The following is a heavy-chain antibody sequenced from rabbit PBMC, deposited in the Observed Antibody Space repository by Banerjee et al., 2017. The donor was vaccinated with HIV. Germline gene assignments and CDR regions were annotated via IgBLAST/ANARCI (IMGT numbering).Heavy chain of an antibody. J-gene: IGHJ4*01. D-gene: IGHD8-1*01. CDR3: ARDAGTTYYSGYFNL. CDR1: GFSFSSSYY. CDR2: IYTDISGST. Sequence: QSLEESGGDLVKPGASLTLTCTASGFSFSSSYYMCWVRQAPGKGLEWIACIYTDISGSTDYASWAKGRFTISKTSSTTVTLQMTSLTAADTATYFCARDAGTTYYSGYFNLWGPGTLVTVS. V-gene: IGHV1S40*01.